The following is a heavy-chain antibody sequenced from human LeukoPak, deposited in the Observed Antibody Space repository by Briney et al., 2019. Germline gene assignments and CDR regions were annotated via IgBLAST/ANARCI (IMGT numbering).Heavy chain of an antibody. CDR3: AKGARPGSSGHYSFDY. Sequence: GRSLRLSCAASGFTFSSYGMHWVRQAPGKGLEWVAVISYDGSNKYHADSVKGRFTISRDNSECTLYLQMSSPRAEDTAVYYCAKGARPGSSGHYSFDYWGQGTLVTVSS. CDR1: GFTFSSYG. V-gene: IGHV3-30*18. J-gene: IGHJ4*02. D-gene: IGHD3-22*01. CDR2: ISYDGSNK.